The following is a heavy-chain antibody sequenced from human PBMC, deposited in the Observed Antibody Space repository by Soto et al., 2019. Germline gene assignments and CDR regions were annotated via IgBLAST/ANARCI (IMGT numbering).Heavy chain of an antibody. CDR1: GFTFDDYT. CDR2: ISWDGGST. V-gene: IGHV3-43*01. Sequence: GGSLRLSCAASGFTFDDYTMHWVRQAPGKGLEWVSLISWDGGSTYYADSVKGRFTISRDNSKNSLYLQMNSLRTEDTALYYCAKDMGGVGSPPYGMDVWGQGTTVTVSS. CDR3: AKDMGGVGSPPYGMDV. D-gene: IGHD3-16*01. J-gene: IGHJ6*02.